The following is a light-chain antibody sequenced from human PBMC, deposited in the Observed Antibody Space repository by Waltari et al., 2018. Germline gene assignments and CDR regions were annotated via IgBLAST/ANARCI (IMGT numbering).Light chain of an antibody. V-gene: IGLV8-61*01. J-gene: IGLJ3*02. CDR1: SGSLSTTSY. Sequence: QTVVTQEPSLSVSPGGTVTLTCTLSSGSLSTTSYATWYQQTPGQAPRTLVYKGNSRSSGVPDRFSGSLLWNKAALTITGAQADDECDYYCSLYMGSGIWVFGGGTKLTVL. CDR2: KGN. CDR3: SLYMGSGIWV.